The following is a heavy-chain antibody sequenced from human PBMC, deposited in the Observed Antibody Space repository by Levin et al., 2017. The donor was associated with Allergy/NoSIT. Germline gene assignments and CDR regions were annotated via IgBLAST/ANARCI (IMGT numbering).Heavy chain of an antibody. D-gene: IGHD5-12*01. Sequence: GESLKISCAASGFTFSDYYMSWIRQAPGKGLEWVSYISSSGSTIYYADSVKGRFTISRDNAKNSLYLQMNSLRAEDTAVYYCARGGYLLGDAFDIWGQGTMVTVSS. J-gene: IGHJ3*02. CDR1: GFTFSDYY. V-gene: IGHV3-11*01. CDR3: ARGGYLLGDAFDI. CDR2: ISSSGSTI.